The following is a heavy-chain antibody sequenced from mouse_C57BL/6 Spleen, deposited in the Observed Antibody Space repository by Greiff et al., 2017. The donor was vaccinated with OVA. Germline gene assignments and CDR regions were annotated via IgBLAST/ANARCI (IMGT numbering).Heavy chain of an antibody. CDR2: INPNNGGT. Sequence: VQLQQSGPELVKPGASVKISCKASGYTFTDYYMNWVKQSHGKSLEWIGDINPNNGGTSYNQKFKGKATLTVDKSSSTAYMELRSLTSEDSAVYYCANSKGYAMDYWGQGTSVTVSS. CDR3: ANSKGYAMDY. J-gene: IGHJ4*01. V-gene: IGHV1-26*01. D-gene: IGHD2-5*01. CDR1: GYTFTDYY.